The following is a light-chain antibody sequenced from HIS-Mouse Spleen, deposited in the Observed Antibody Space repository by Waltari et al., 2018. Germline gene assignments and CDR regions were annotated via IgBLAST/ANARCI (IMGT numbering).Light chain of an antibody. V-gene: IGLV3-21*02. CDR3: QVWDSSSDHVV. J-gene: IGLJ2*01. CDR2: DDS. CDR1: TIEIKS. Sequence: SYVRTQPPPVSVAPGQTATTTSRGNTIEIKSLHWYQQKPGQAPVLVVYDDSDRPSGIPERFSGSNSGNTATLTISRVEAGDEADYYCQVWDSSSDHVVFGGGTKLTVL.